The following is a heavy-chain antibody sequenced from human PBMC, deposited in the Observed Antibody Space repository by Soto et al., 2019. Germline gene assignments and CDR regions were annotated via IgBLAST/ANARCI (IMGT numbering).Heavy chain of an antibody. D-gene: IGHD4-4*01. Sequence: GASVKVSCTASGDTFTSYYRHWVRQAPGQGLEWMGIINPSGGSTSYAQKFQGRVTMTRDTSTSTVYMELSSLRSEDTAVYYCARDEEATVATAGMDVWGQGTTVTVSS. CDR1: GDTFTSYY. J-gene: IGHJ6*02. CDR3: ARDEEATVATAGMDV. V-gene: IGHV1-46*01. CDR2: INPSGGST.